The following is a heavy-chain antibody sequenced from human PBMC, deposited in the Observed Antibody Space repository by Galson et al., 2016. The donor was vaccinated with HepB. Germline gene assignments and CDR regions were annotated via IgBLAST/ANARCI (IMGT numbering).Heavy chain of an antibody. V-gene: IGHV3-23*01. CDR1: GFTFSSYA. CDR2: ISAGGGST. CDR3: ARERGGSGGWYLVRWIWYMDV. J-gene: IGHJ6*04. Sequence: SLRLSCAASGFTFSSYAMSWVRQAPGKGLEWVSAISAGGGSTYYADSVKGRFTISRDNAKNTLYLQMNSVRAEDTAVYYCARERGGSGGWYLVRWIWYMDVWGKGTTVTVSS. D-gene: IGHD6-19*01.